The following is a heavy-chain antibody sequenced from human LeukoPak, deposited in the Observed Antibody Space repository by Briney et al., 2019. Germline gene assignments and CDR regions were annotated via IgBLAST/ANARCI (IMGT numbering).Heavy chain of an antibody. V-gene: IGHV1-2*02. CDR2: INPNSGGT. J-gene: IGHJ4*02. Sequence: ASLKVSCKASGYTFTGYYMHWVRQAPGQGLEWMGWINPNSGGTNYAQKFQGRVTMTRDTSISTAYMELSRLRSEDTAVYYCARGSRLGAPVDYWGQGTLVTVSS. CDR3: ARGSRLGAPVDY. D-gene: IGHD3-16*01. CDR1: GYTFTGYY.